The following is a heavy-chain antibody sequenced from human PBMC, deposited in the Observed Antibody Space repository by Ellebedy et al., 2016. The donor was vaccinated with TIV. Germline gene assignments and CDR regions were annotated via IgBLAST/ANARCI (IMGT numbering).Heavy chain of an antibody. V-gene: IGHV3-7*03. D-gene: IGHD2-8*02. CDR2: IKQDEGEK. CDR3: ARGPLSLVREGIDC. Sequence: GESLKISCAASGFTFSSYWMSWVRPAPGKGLEWVANIKQDEGEKYYVDSVKGRFTISRDNSKSSLYLQMNSLRAEDTAVYYCARGPLSLVREGIDCWGQGALVTVSS. J-gene: IGHJ4*02. CDR1: GFTFSSYW.